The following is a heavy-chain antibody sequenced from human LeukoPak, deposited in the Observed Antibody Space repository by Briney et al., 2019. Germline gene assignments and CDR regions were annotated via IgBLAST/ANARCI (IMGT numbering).Heavy chain of an antibody. Sequence: PSETLSLTCTVSGYSISSGYYWGWIRQPPGKGLEWIGSIYHSGSTYYNPSLKSRVTISVDTSKNQFSLKLSSVTAADTAVYYCARVPGHVVVNYFDYWGQGTLVTVSS. D-gene: IGHD3-22*01. CDR1: GYSISSGYY. CDR2: IYHSGST. CDR3: ARVPGHVVVNYFDY. V-gene: IGHV4-38-2*02. J-gene: IGHJ4*02.